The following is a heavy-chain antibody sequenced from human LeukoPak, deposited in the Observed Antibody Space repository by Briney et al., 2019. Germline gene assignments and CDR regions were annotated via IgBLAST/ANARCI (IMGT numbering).Heavy chain of an antibody. CDR3: VRENHGSFDY. J-gene: IGHJ4*02. D-gene: IGHD1-14*01. V-gene: IGHV3-21*01. Sequence: AGGSLRLSCAASGFSFSTYYVNWVRQAPGKGLEWVSCISSSRTYIYYSDSVRGRFAISRDNAKNSLYLQMNSLRAEDTAVYYCVRENHGSFDYWGEGSLVTVSS. CDR1: GFSFSTYY. CDR2: ISSSRTYI.